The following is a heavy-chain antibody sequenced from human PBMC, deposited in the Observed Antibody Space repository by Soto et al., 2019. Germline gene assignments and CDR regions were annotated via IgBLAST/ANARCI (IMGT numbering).Heavy chain of an antibody. J-gene: IGHJ3*02. CDR1: GFTFSSYW. CDR3: ARDMAVVVPADDAFDI. CDR2: IKQDGSEK. V-gene: IGHV3-7*01. D-gene: IGHD2-2*01. Sequence: GGSLRLSCAASGFTFSSYWMSWVRQAPGKGLEWVANIKQDGSEKYYVDSVKGRFTISRDNAKNSLYLQMNSLRAEDTAVYYCARDMAVVVPADDAFDIWGQGTMVTVSS.